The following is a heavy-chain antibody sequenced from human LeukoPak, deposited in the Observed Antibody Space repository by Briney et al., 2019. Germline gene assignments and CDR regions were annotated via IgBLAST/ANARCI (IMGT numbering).Heavy chain of an antibody. Sequence: PGGSLRLSCAASGFTFSSSAMSWVRQAPGKGLEWVSTISDNGVSTYYVDSVRGRFTIFRDNSKNTVFLQMNSLRAEDTAVYYCAKDGILGSALYYFDYWGPGTLVTVSS. V-gene: IGHV3-23*01. CDR1: GFTFSSSA. CDR2: ISDNGVST. CDR3: AKDGILGSALYYFDY. J-gene: IGHJ4*02. D-gene: IGHD1-26*01.